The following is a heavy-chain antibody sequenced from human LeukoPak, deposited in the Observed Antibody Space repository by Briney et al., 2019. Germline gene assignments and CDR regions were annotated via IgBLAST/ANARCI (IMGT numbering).Heavy chain of an antibody. CDR2: INGYNGNT. Sequence: ASVKVSCKASGYTFTRNGISWVRQAPGQGLEWMWWINGYNGNTKYAQKLQGRVTMTTDTSTTTAYMELRSLRSDDTAVYYCAREGWGTYSSGPYYFDYWGQGTLITVSS. D-gene: IGHD6-19*01. CDR1: GYTFTRNG. J-gene: IGHJ4*02. V-gene: IGHV1-18*04. CDR3: AREGWGTYSSGPYYFDY.